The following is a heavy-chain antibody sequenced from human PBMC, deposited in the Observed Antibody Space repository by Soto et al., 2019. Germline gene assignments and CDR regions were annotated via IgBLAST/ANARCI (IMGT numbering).Heavy chain of an antibody. CDR3: TSIEHSSGWYY. CDR2: IRSKANSYAT. D-gene: IGHD6-19*01. V-gene: IGHV3-73*02. CDR1: GFTFSGSA. J-gene: IGHJ4*02. Sequence: EVQLVESGGGLVQPGGSLKLSCAASGFTFSGSAMHWVRQASGKGLEWVGRIRSKANSYATAYAASVKGRFTISRDDSKNTAYLQMNSLKTEDTAVYYCTSIEHSSGWYYWSQGTLVTVSS.